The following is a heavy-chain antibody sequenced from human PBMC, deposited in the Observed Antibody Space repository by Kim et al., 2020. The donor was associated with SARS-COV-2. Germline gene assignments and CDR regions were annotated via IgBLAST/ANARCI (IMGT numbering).Heavy chain of an antibody. D-gene: IGHD3-3*01. V-gene: IGHV4-39*01. CDR3: TRRHNPITIFGVHPSLFSTDY. J-gene: IGHJ4*02. Sequence: SETLSLTCTVSGGSISSSSYYWGWIRQPPGKGLEWIGSIYYSGSTYYNPSLKSRVTISVDTSKNQFSLKLSSVTAADTAVYYCTRRHNPITIFGVHPSLFSTDYWGQGTLVTVSS. CDR1: GGSISSSSYY. CDR2: IYYSGST.